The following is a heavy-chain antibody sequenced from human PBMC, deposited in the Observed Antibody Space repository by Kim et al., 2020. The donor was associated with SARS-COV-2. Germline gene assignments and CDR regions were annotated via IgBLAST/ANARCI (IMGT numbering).Heavy chain of an antibody. CDR1: GFTFDDYA. D-gene: IGHD2-2*01. CDR3: AKDENPYCSSTSCLNY. J-gene: IGHJ4*02. CDR2: ISWNSGSI. V-gene: IGHV3-9*01. Sequence: GGSLRLSCAASGFTFDDYAMHWVRQAPGKGLEWVSGISWNSGSIGYADSVKGRFTISRDNAKNSLYLQMNSLRAEDTALYYCAKDENPYCSSTSCLNYWGQGTLVTVSS.